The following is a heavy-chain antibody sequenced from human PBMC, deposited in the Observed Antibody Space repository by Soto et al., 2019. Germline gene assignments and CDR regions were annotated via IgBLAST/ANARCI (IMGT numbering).Heavy chain of an antibody. D-gene: IGHD4-17*01. J-gene: IGHJ4*02. CDR1: GFTFSSYA. CDR3: ARDLTVTRPAFDY. Sequence: PGGSLRLSCAASGFTFSSYAMHWVRQAPGKGLEWVAVISYDGSNKYYADSVKGRFTISRDNSKNTLYLQMNSLRAEDTAVYYCARDLTVTRPAFDYWGQGTLVTVSS. V-gene: IGHV3-30-3*01. CDR2: ISYDGSNK.